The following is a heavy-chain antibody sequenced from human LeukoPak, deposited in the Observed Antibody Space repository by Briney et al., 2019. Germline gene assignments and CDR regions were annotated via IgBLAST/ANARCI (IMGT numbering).Heavy chain of an antibody. Sequence: PGGSLRLSCAASGFTFSSYAMSWVRQAPGKGLEWVSAISGSGGSTYYADSVKGRFTISRDNSKNTLYLQMNSLRAEDTAVYYCAKEGPLWFGELLYPQSFDYWSQGTLVTVSS. D-gene: IGHD3-10*01. CDR1: GFTFSSYA. J-gene: IGHJ4*02. V-gene: IGHV3-23*01. CDR2: ISGSGGST. CDR3: AKEGPLWFGELLYPQSFDY.